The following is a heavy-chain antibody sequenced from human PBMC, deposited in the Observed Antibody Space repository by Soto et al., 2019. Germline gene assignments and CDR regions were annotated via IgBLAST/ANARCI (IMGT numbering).Heavy chain of an antibody. D-gene: IGHD2-2*01. Sequence: PGGSLRLSCAASGFTFSSYAMSWVRQAPGKGLEWVSAISGSGGSTYYADSVKGRFTISRDNSKNTLYLQMNSLRAEDTAVYYCAKLARFHIVVVPAAIYEYWGQGTLVTVSS. CDR3: AKLARFHIVVVPAAIYEY. CDR2: ISGSGGST. CDR1: GFTFSSYA. J-gene: IGHJ4*02. V-gene: IGHV3-23*01.